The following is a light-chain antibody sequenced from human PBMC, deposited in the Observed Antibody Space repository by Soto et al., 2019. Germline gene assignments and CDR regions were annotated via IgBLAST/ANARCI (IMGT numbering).Light chain of an antibody. V-gene: IGKV1-5*01. CDR2: DAS. Sequence: DIQMTQSPSTLSASVGDRVTITCRASQNINRRLAWYQQKPGKAPNLLIYDASSLESGVPARFSGGGSGTEFTHTISSLQPDDFSTFYCQQYNNYPWTFGQGTKVDIK. J-gene: IGKJ1*01. CDR1: QNINRR. CDR3: QQYNNYPWT.